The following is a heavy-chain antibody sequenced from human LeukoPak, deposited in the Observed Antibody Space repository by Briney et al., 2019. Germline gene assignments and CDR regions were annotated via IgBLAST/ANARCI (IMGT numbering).Heavy chain of an antibody. CDR2: IYYSGST. CDR1: GGSISSSSYY. D-gene: IGHD5-18*01. V-gene: IGHV4-39*07. J-gene: IGHJ5*02. CDR3: ARLRGDTAMVRDYWFDP. Sequence: PSEILSLTCTVSGGSISSSSYYWGWIRQPPGKGLEWIGSIYYSGSTYYNPSLKSRVTISVDTSKNQFSLKLSSVTAADTAVYYCARLRGDTAMVRDYWFDPWGQGTLVTVSS.